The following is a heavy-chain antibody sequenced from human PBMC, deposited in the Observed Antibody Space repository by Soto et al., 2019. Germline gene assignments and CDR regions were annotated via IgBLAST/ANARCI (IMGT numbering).Heavy chain of an antibody. Sequence: GGSLRLSCAASGFTVSSNYMSWVRQAPGKGLEWVSVIYSGGSTYYADSLKGRLTISRDNSRNTLYLQMNSLRAEDTAVYYCARGRGYCSSTSCLRKGYFDYWGQGTLVTVSS. CDR2: IYSGGST. CDR1: GFTVSSNY. V-gene: IGHV3-66*01. J-gene: IGHJ4*02. D-gene: IGHD2-2*01. CDR3: ARGRGYCSSTSCLRKGYFDY.